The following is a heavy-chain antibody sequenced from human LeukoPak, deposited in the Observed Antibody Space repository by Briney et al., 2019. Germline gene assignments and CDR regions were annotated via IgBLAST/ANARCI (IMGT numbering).Heavy chain of an antibody. CDR1: GGSISNYY. CDR2: IYHSGST. D-gene: IGHD2-2*01. CDR3: ARAFYCSSTSCYGGYYYAVDV. J-gene: IGHJ6*04. Sequence: SETLSLTCTVSGGSISNYYWSWIRQPPGKGLEWTGYIYHSGSTKFNTSLKSRGTISVDTSKNQFSLKLSSVTAAHTAVYYCARAFYCSSTSCYGGYYYAVDVWGKGTTVTVSS. V-gene: IGHV4-59*01.